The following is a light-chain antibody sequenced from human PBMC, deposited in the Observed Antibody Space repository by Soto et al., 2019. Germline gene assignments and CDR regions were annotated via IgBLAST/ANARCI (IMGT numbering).Light chain of an antibody. CDR3: SAWDASLNAIL. Sequence: QSVLSHPPSASGTPGQRVTISCSGRSSNIGSNIVNWYQQLPGTAPKLLIYNNDQRPSGVPDRFSGSKSGTSASLAISGLQSEDEADYYCSAWDASLNAILFGGGTKLTVL. J-gene: IGLJ2*01. CDR1: SSNIGSNI. CDR2: NND. V-gene: IGLV1-44*01.